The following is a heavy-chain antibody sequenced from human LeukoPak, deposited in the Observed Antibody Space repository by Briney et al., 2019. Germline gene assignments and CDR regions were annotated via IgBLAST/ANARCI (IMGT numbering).Heavy chain of an antibody. J-gene: IGHJ4*02. V-gene: IGHV3-20*04. Sequence: GGSLRLSCAASGFTFDDYGMTWVRQAPGKGLEWVSGINWDGSSTGYADSVKGRFTISRDNAKNSLYLQMNSLRAEDTALYYCARESISGYYFDYWGQGTLVTVSS. D-gene: IGHD2-21*01. CDR2: INWDGSST. CDR1: GFTFDDYG. CDR3: ARESISGYYFDY.